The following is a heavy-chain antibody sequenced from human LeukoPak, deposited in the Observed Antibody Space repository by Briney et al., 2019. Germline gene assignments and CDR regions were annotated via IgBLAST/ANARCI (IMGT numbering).Heavy chain of an antibody. D-gene: IGHD3-22*01. CDR1: GFTFSDAW. CDR2: IKGRADGGTP. V-gene: IGHV3-15*01. CDR3: ATQGLLDAFDI. J-gene: IGHJ3*02. Sequence: PGGSLRLSCAASGFTFSDAWMIWVRQAPGKGLEWVGRIKGRADGGTPDYAAPVKGRFTISRDDSNGTLFLQMNSLTTEDTAVYYCATQGLLDAFDIWGQGTMVIVSS.